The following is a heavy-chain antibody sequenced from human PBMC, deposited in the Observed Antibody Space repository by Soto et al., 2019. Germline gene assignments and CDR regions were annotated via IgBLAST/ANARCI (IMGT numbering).Heavy chain of an antibody. J-gene: IGHJ4*02. CDR1: GYTFTGYY. D-gene: IGHD3-3*01. CDR2: INPNSGGT. CDR3: ARDRYDFWSGYYDY. V-gene: IGHV1-2*02. Sequence: ASVKVSCKASGYTFTGYYMHGVRQAPGQGLEWMGWINPNSGGTNYAQKFQGRFTMTRDTSISTAYMELSRLRSDDTAVYYCARDRYDFWSGYYDYWGQGTLVTVSS.